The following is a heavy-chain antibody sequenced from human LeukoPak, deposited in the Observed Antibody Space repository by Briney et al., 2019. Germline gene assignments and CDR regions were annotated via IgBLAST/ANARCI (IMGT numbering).Heavy chain of an antibody. J-gene: IGHJ6*02. CDR2: MYSGGST. CDR3: ARSYSNHLFGMDV. V-gene: IGHV3-66*01. CDR1: GFTFSSYA. Sequence: GGSLRLSCAASGFTFSSYAMRWVRQAPGKGLEWVSVMYSGGSTYYADSVKGRVAISRDNSQNTVFLQMNSVRVEDTAVYYCARSYSNHLFGMDVWGQGTAVTVSS. D-gene: IGHD4-11*01.